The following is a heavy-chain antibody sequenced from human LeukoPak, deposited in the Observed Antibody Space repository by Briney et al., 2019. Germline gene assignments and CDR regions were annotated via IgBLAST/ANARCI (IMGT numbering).Heavy chain of an antibody. D-gene: IGHD5-18*01. V-gene: IGHV4-59*01. J-gene: IGHJ6*03. CDR1: GGSISSYY. CDR2: IYYDGGT. CDR3: AREGRYRYGYNEYHLYMDI. Sequence: SETLSLACTVSGGSISSYYSGWVRQSPGEGLGWIGYIYYDGGTNYNPSLRGRVTISVDTPKNQFSLKLSSVAAAETAVYYCAREGRYRYGYNEYHLYMDIWGKGTTVTVSS.